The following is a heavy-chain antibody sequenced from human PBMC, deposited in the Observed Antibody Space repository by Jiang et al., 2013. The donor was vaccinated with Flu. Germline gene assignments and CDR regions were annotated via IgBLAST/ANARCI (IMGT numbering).Heavy chain of an antibody. CDR3: ARAMTVSDTYDY. D-gene: IGHD5/OR15-5a*01. J-gene: IGHJ4*02. V-gene: IGHV6-1*01. CDR2: TYYRSQWFT. Sequence: SQTLSLTCAISGDSVSGHNVGWHWLRQSPSRGLEWLGRTYYRSQWFTDYPVSVQSRITINPDTSKNQFSLQLNSVTPEDTAVYYCARAMTVSDTYDYWGQGTLVSVSS. CDR1: GDSVSGHNVG.